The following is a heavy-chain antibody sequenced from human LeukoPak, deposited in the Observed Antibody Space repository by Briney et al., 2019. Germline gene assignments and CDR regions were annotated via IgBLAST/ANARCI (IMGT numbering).Heavy chain of an antibody. J-gene: IGHJ4*02. CDR2: INHSGST. Sequence: SETLSLTFAVYGGSFSGYYWSWIRQPPGKGLEWIGEINHSGSTNYNPSLKSRVTISVDTSKNQFSLKLSSVTAADTAVYYCARADVTGIAAAAYPDYWGRGTLVTVSS. CDR3: ARADVTGIAAAAYPDY. D-gene: IGHD6-13*01. CDR1: GGSFSGYY. V-gene: IGHV4-34*01.